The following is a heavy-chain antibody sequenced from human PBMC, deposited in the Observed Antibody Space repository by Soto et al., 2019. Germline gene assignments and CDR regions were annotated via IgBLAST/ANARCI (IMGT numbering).Heavy chain of an antibody. V-gene: IGHV1-69*06. CDR3: AWPYYDSSGYYLWYFDY. CDR1: GDSFNTFA. J-gene: IGHJ4*02. Sequence: QVQLVQSGAEVKKPGSSVKLSCKASGDSFNTFAVTWVRQAPGQGLERMGGIIPNFDTPNYAQKFQGRVTIIADKSTSTPYMELSSLRSEVTAVYYCAWPYYDSSGYYLWYFDYWGQGTLVTVSS. D-gene: IGHD3-22*01. CDR2: IIPNFDTP.